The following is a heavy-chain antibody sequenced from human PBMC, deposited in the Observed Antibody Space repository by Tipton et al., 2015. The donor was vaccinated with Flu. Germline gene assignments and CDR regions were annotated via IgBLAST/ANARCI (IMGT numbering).Heavy chain of an antibody. J-gene: IGHJ4*02. CDR2: ISSSGSTI. CDR1: GDSIGSDYY. D-gene: IGHD7-27*01. Sequence: LSLTCSVSGDSIGSDYYWGWIRQPPGKGLEWLAYISSSGSTISYADSARGRFAISRDNAKNSLYLQLNSLGAEDTAVYYCASLTGDDYWGQGDLVTVSS. CDR3: ASLTGDDY. V-gene: IGHV3-11*04.